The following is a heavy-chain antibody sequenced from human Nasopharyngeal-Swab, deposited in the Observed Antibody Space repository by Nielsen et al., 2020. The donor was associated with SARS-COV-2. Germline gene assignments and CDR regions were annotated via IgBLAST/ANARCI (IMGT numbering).Heavy chain of an antibody. D-gene: IGHD2-2*02. J-gene: IGHJ4*02. CDR3: ARVRKDCSSTSCYTSDY. V-gene: IGHV3-30-3*01. Sequence: VRQAPGKGLEWVAVISYDGSNKYYADSVKGRFTISRDNSKNTLYLQMNSLRAEDTAAYYCARVRKDCSSTSCYTSDYWGQGTLVTVSS. CDR2: ISYDGSNK.